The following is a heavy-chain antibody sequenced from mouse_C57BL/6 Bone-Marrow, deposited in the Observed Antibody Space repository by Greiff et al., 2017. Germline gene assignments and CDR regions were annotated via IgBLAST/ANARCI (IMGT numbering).Heavy chain of an antibody. J-gene: IGHJ2*01. D-gene: IGHD1-1*01. CDR1: GYTFTSYW. Sequence: VQLQQPGAELVKPGASVKLSCKASGYTFTSYWMHWVKQRPGQGLEWIGMIHPNSGSTNSNAKFKSKATLTVDKSSRAAYMQLSSLTSEDSAVYYCANYYGSSSLLDYWGQGTTLTVSS. CDR3: ANYYGSSSLLDY. V-gene: IGHV1-64*01. CDR2: IHPNSGST.